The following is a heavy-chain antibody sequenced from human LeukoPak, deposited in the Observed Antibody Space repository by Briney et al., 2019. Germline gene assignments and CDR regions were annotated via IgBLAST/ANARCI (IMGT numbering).Heavy chain of an antibody. V-gene: IGHV1-46*01. CDR1: GYTFSTYH. Sequence: ASVKVSCKASGYTFSTYHIHWVRQAPGQGLEWMGIINPSGGNTNSAQKFQGRVTMTTDTSTTTIYMELSSLRSDDMAVYYCARADSADYYDSGGSIDYWGQGTLVTVSS. CDR2: INPSGGNT. D-gene: IGHD3-22*01. J-gene: IGHJ4*02. CDR3: ARADSADYYDSGGSIDY.